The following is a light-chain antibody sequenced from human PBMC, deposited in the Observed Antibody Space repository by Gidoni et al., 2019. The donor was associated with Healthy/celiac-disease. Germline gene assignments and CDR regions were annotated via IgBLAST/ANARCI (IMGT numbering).Light chain of an antibody. CDR1: QGISSY. CDR2: DAA. V-gene: IGKV1-8*01. CDR3: QQYYSYPLT. Sequence: AIRMTQSPSSFSASTGDRVTITCRASQGISSYLAGYQQKPGKAPKLLIYDAATLQSGGTSRVSGSGSGRDVTITISCLQAEEFATYYCQQYYSYPLTFGPGTKVDIK. J-gene: IGKJ3*01.